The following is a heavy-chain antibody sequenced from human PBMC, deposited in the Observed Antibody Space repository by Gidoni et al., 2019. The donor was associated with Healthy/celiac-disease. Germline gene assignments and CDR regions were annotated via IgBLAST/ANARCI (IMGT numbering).Heavy chain of an antibody. D-gene: IGHD3-3*01. J-gene: IGHJ4*02. V-gene: IGHV3-49*05. CDR3: TRGAIFGVVKPFDY. Sequence: ELQRGESGGGVVRPGRSRRRSCTASGFTFCDYAMSWFRQAPGKGLQWVGLIISIAYGGPTEYAASVKGRFTIARDDSKSIAYLQMNSLTTEDTAVYYCTRGAIFGVVKPFDYWGQGTLVTVSS. CDR2: IISIAYGGPT. CDR1: GFTFCDYA.